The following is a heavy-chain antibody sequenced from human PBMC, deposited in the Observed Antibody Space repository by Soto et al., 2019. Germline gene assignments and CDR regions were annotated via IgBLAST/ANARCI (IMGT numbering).Heavy chain of an antibody. CDR2: ISPYNGET. D-gene: IGHD3-10*01. CDR3: ATNLYGSGTYYSSYPPLF. V-gene: IGHV1-18*01. J-gene: IGHJ4*02. CDR1: GYTFTSYG. Sequence: ASVKVSCKASGYTFTSYGISWVRQAPGQGLEWMGWISPYNGETTYAQILQGRVTMTTDTSTSTAYMELRSLKSDDTAMYHCATNLYGSGTYYSSYPPLFWGQGTLVTVSS.